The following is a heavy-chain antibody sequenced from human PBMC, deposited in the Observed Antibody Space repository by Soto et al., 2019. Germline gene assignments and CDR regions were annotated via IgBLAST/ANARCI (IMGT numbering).Heavy chain of an antibody. D-gene: IGHD2-15*01. V-gene: IGHV1-69*04. J-gene: IGHJ4*02. Sequence: SVKVSCKASGYTFTSYAMHWVRQAPGQRLEWMGRVIPNLGVTNYAKKFQGRFTIVVDTSTSTAYMELNSLRYEDTAVYYCARDKGYCSDTSCPDFDYWGQGTLVTVSS. CDR1: GYTFTSYA. CDR3: ARDKGYCSDTSCPDFDY. CDR2: VIPNLGVT.